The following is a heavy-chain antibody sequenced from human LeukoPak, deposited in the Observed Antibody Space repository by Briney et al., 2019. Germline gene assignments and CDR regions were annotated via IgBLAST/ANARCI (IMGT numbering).Heavy chain of an antibody. CDR3: ARDRHYCSSTSCYTSDAFDI. D-gene: IGHD2-2*02. CDR1: GGSIISGGYY. CDR2: IYYSGST. J-gene: IGHJ3*02. Sequence: QASETLSLTCTVSGGSIISGGYYSSWIRQHPGKGLEWIGYIYYSGSTYYNPSLKSRVTISVDTSKNQFSLKLSSVTAADTAVYYCARDRHYCSSTSCYTSDAFDIWGQGTMVTVSS. V-gene: IGHV4-31*03.